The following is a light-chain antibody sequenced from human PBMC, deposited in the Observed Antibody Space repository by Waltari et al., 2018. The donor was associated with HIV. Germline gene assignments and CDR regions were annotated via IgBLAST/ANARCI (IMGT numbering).Light chain of an antibody. CDR3: QQYGGSPYT. Sequence: EIVLTQSPGTLSLSPGARATLSCRASQSISSNLAWYQHKPGQTPRLLVYATSSRATGIPDRFNGSGSGADFSLTISRLEPEDFAVYYCQQYGGSPYTFGQGTKLEIK. CDR1: QSISSN. V-gene: IGKV3-20*01. J-gene: IGKJ2*01. CDR2: ATS.